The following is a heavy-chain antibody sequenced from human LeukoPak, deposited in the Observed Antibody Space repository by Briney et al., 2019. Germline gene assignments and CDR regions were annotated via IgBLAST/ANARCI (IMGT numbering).Heavy chain of an antibody. Sequence: PSETLSLTCTVSGGSISSYYWSWIRQPPGKGLEWMGYIYYSGRTNYNPSLKSRVNISVDSSKKQFSLKLSSVTAADTAVYYCARDLKSSGWYSFDYWGQGTLVTVSS. CDR2: IYYSGRT. CDR1: GGSISSYY. J-gene: IGHJ4*02. D-gene: IGHD6-19*01. CDR3: ARDLKSSGWYSFDY. V-gene: IGHV4-59*01.